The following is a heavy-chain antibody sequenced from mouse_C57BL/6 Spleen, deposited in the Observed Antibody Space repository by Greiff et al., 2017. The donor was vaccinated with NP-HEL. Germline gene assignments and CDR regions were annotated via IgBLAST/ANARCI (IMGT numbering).Heavy chain of an antibody. D-gene: IGHD1-1*01. CDR2: ISSGGSYT. CDR1: GFTFSSYG. CDR3: ARLDYGSSYDGFYAMDY. J-gene: IGHJ4*01. Sequence: PLVESGVYFLPPVGSLPLSCAASGFTFSSYGMSWVRQTPDKRLEWVATISSGGSYTYYPDSVKGRFTISRDNAKNTLYLQMSSLKSEDTAMYYCARLDYGSSYDGFYAMDYWGQGTSVTVSS. V-gene: IGHV5-6*01.